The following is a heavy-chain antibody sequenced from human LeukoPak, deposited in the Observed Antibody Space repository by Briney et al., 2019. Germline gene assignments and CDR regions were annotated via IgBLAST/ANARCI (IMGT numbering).Heavy chain of an antibody. D-gene: IGHD3-10*01. Sequence: SVKVSCKASGGTFSSYAISWVRQAPGQGLEWMGGIIPICGTANYAQKFQGRVTITTDESTSTAYMELSSVRSEDTAVYYCARVGYYYGSGSYWFDPWGQGTLVTVSS. CDR2: IIPICGTA. CDR1: GGTFSSYA. J-gene: IGHJ5*02. V-gene: IGHV1-69*05. CDR3: ARVGYYYGSGSYWFDP.